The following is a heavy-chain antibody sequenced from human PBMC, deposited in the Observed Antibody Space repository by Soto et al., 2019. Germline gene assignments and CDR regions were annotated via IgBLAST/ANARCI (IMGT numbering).Heavy chain of an antibody. CDR1: GFTFSSYG. CDR3: ARCSQDSGSYPNYYYYGMDV. J-gene: IGHJ6*02. Sequence: PGGSLRLSCAASGFTFSSYGMHWVRQAPGKGLEWVAVIWYDGSNKYYADSVKGRFTISRDNSKNTLYLQMNSLRAEDTAVYYCARCSQDSGSYPNYYYYGMDVWGQGTTVTV. D-gene: IGHD3-10*01. V-gene: IGHV3-33*01. CDR2: IWYDGSNK.